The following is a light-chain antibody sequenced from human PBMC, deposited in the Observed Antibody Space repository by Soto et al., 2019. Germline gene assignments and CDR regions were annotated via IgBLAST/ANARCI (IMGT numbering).Light chain of an antibody. J-gene: IGLJ3*02. CDR3: QSYDSSLGKV. Sequence: SVLTQPPSVSGAPGQRVTISCTGSSSNIGAGYDVHWYQQLPGTAPKLLIYGNSNRPSGVPDRFSGSKSGTSASLAITGLQAEDEADYYCQSYDSSLGKVFGGGTQLPS. V-gene: IGLV1-40*01. CDR1: SSNIGAGYD. CDR2: GNS.